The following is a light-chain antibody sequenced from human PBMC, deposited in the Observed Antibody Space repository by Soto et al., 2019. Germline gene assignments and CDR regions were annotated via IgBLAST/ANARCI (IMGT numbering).Light chain of an antibody. V-gene: IGLV2-14*01. J-gene: IGLJ2*01. Sequence: QSVLTQPASVSGSPGQSITISCTGTSSDVGGYDYVSWYQQHPGKAPKLMIYEVDNRPSGVSSRFSGSKSGNTASLTISGLQSEDEADYYCSSYTTITTLDVVFGGGTKLTVL. CDR3: SSYTTITTLDVV. CDR2: EVD. CDR1: SSDVGGYDY.